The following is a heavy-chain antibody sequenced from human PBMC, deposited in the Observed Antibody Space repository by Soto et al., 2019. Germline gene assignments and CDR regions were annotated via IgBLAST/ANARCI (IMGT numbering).Heavy chain of an antibody. CDR1: GGTFSSYA. CDR2: IIPIFGTA. CDR3: ARFGGSKTEYYYYYGMDV. D-gene: IGHD3-10*01. V-gene: IGHV1-69*01. J-gene: IGHJ6*02. Sequence: QVQLVQSGAEVKKPGSSVKVSCKASGGTFSSYAISWVRQAPGQGLEWRGGIIPIFGTANYAQKFQGRVTITADESTSTAYMELSSLRSEDTAVYYCARFGGSKTEYYYYYGMDVWGQGTTVTVSS.